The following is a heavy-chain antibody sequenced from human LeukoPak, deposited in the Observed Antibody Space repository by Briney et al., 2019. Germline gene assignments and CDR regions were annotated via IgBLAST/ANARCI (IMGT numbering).Heavy chain of an antibody. Sequence: PWGALRLSCVASGYTFSSFSINWVRQAPGKGLEWVSSISGRSNYIYYADSVRGRFSISRDDARDSLFLQMNSLRAEDTAVYYCVRLRRNSDTSGYCYYYDFWGQGTLVTVSS. CDR1: GYTFSSFS. V-gene: IGHV3-21*01. J-gene: IGHJ4*02. CDR2: ISGRSNYI. D-gene: IGHD3-22*01. CDR3: VRLRRNSDTSGYCYYYDF.